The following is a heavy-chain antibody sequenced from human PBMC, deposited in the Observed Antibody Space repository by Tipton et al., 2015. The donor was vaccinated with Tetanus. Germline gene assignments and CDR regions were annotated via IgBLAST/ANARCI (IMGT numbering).Heavy chain of an antibody. J-gene: IGHJ6*02. CDR2: IYPGDSDT. D-gene: IGHD5-12*01. CDR1: GYSFTSYW. Sequence: VQLVQSGAEVKKPGESLKISCKGSGYSFTSYWIGWVRQMPGKGLEWMGIIYPGDSDTRYSPSFQGQVTISADKSISTAYLQWSSLKASDTAMYYCARLPETWLYYYGMDVRGQGTTVTVSS. CDR3: ARLPETWLYYYGMDV. V-gene: IGHV5-51*01.